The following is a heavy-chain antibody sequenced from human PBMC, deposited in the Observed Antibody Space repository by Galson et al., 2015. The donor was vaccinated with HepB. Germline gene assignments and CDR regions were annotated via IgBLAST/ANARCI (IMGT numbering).Heavy chain of an antibody. CDR3: ARVGGSGYYMGPNDY. J-gene: IGHJ4*02. V-gene: IGHV1-18*01. CDR2: ISAYNGNT. D-gene: IGHD3-22*01. Sequence: SVKVSCKASGYTFTSYGISWVRQAPGQGLEWMGWISAYNGNTNYAQKLQGRVTMTTDTSTSTAYMELRSLRSDDTAVYYCARVGGSGYYMGPNDYRGQGTLVTVSS. CDR1: GYTFTSYG.